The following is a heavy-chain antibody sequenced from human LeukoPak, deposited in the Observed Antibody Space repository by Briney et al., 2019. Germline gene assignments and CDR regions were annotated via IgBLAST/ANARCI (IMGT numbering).Heavy chain of an antibody. CDR2: ISGSGGST. Sequence: GGSLRLSCVVSGFTFSDYNMHWVRQAPGKGLEWVSAISGSGGSTYYADSVKGRFTISRDNSKNTLYLQMNSLRAEDTAVYYCAKHRGVDYYDSSGYFYGYFDYWGQGTLVTVSS. D-gene: IGHD3-22*01. CDR3: AKHRGVDYYDSSGYFYGYFDY. CDR1: GFTFSDYN. J-gene: IGHJ4*02. V-gene: IGHV3-23*01.